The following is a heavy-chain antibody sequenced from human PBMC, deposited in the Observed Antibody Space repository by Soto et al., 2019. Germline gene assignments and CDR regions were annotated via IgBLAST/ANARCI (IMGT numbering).Heavy chain of an antibody. CDR1: GFTFSSYA. CDR3: AQGVVVPAIHIYFDY. V-gene: IGHV3-23*01. J-gene: IGHJ4*02. D-gene: IGHD2-21*02. CDR2: ISGSVGST. Sequence: GGSLRLSCAASGFTFSSYAMSWVRQAPGKGLEWVSAISGSVGSTYYADSVKGRFTISRDNSKNTLYLQMNSLRAEDTAVYYCAQGVVVPAIHIYFDYWGQGTRVTVTS.